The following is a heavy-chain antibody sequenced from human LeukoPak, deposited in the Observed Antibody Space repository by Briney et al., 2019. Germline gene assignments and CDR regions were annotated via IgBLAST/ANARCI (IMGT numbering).Heavy chain of an antibody. V-gene: IGHV4-34*01. J-gene: IGHJ6*02. D-gene: IGHD1-1*01. CDR3: ARGRHGYNFYYYYYGMDV. CDR1: GGSFSGYY. Sequence: SETLSLTCAVYGGSFSGYYWSWIRQPPGKGLEWIGEINHSGSTNYNPSLKSRVTISVDTSKNQFSLKLSSVTAADTAVYYCARGRHGYNFYYYYYGMDVWGQGTTVTVSS. CDR2: INHSGST.